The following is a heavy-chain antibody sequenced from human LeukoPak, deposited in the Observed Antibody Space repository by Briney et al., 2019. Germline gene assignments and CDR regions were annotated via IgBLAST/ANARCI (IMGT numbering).Heavy chain of an antibody. CDR2: IIPIFDTA. CDR1: GGTFSSYA. CDR3: ARGPLIAVALFDY. D-gene: IGHD6-19*01. J-gene: IGHJ4*02. Sequence: SVKVSCKASGGTFSSYAISWVRQAPGQGLEWMGGIIPIFDTANYAQKFQGRVTITADESTSTAYMELSSLRSEDTAVYYCARGPLIAVALFDYWGQGTLVTVSS. V-gene: IGHV1-69*13.